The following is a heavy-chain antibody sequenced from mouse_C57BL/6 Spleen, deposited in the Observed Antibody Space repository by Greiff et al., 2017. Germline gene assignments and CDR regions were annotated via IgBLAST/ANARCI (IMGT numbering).Heavy chain of an antibody. CDR1: GYSFTDYY. Sequence: EVQLQQSGPELVKPGASVKISCKASGYSFTDYYMNWVKQSNGKSLEWIGVINPNYGTTSYNQKFKGKATLTVDQSSSTAYMQLNSLTSEDSAIYYCARRGASVVAKGAMDYWGQGTSLTVSS. V-gene: IGHV1-39*01. CDR2: INPNYGTT. J-gene: IGHJ4*01. CDR3: ARRGASVVAKGAMDY. D-gene: IGHD1-1*01.